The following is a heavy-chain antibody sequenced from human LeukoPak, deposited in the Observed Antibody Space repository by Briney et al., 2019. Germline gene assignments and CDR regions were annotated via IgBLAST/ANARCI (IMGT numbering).Heavy chain of an antibody. D-gene: IGHD3-9*01. J-gene: IGHJ2*01. V-gene: IGHV4-59*01. CDR1: GGSISSYY. CDR2: IYYSGST. CDR3: ARTTIWNYFDL. Sequence: SETLSLTCTVSGGSISSYYWSWIRQPPGKGLEWIGYIYYSGSTNYNPSLKSRVTISVDTSKNQFSLKLSSVTAADTAVYYCARTTIWNYFDLWGRGTLVTVSS.